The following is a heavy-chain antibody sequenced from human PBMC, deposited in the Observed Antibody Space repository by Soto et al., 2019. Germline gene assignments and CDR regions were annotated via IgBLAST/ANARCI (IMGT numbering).Heavy chain of an antibody. J-gene: IGHJ5*02. CDR1: GFTFRTYA. CDR2: ISGSGGST. CDR3: AKSAGWNIVVVPAAPS. Sequence: RLSCAASGFTFRTYAMSWVRQAPGKGLEWVSAISGSGGSTYYADSVKGRFTISRDNSKNTLYLQMNSLRAEDTAVYYCAKSAGWNIVVVPAAPSWGQGTLVTVSS. D-gene: IGHD2-2*01. V-gene: IGHV3-23*01.